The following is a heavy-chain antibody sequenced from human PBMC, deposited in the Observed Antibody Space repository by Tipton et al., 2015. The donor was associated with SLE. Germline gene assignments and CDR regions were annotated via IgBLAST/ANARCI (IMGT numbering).Heavy chain of an antibody. CDR3: AKVAAADYGLAEYFHH. CDR1: GFSFSSYG. J-gene: IGHJ1*01. D-gene: IGHD4-17*01. Sequence: SGFSFSSYGMHWVRQAPGKGLEWVATIWYDGSNKYHTDSVKGRFTISRDNSKYTLYLQINSLRTEDTALYYCAKVAAADYGLAEYFHHWGQGTLVTV. V-gene: IGHV3-30*02. CDR2: IWYDGSNK.